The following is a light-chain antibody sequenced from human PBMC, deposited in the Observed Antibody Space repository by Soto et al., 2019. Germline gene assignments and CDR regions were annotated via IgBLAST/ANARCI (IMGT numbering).Light chain of an antibody. CDR3: PQYGSSPLT. CDR1: QSISGRY. J-gene: IGKJ4*01. CDR2: DAS. V-gene: IGKV3-20*01. Sequence: TVLTQAPGTLSLSPGERASLSCRASQSISGRYLAWYQQKPGQAPRLLIYDASSRATGIPDRFSGSGSGTDFILTISRLEPEDFAVYYCPQYGSSPLTFGGGTKVEIK.